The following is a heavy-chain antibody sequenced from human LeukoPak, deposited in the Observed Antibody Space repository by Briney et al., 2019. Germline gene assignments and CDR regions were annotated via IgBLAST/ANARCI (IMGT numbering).Heavy chain of an antibody. J-gene: IGHJ3*02. D-gene: IGHD4-17*01. CDR3: ARDDYGDYVEGGEDAFDI. Sequence: PGGSLRLSCAASGFTFSSYSMNWVRQAPGKGLEWVSSISSSSGYIYYADSVKGRFTTSRDNAKNSLYLQMNSLRAEDTAVYYCARDDYGDYVEGGEDAFDIWGQGTMVTVSS. V-gene: IGHV3-21*01. CDR1: GFTFSSYS. CDR2: ISSSSGYI.